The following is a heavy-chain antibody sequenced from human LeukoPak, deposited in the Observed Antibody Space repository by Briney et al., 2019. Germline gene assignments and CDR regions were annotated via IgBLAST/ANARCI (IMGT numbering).Heavy chain of an antibody. V-gene: IGHV6-1*01. CDR3: AREQDYFDY. CDR1: GDRVSSNSAA. Sequence: SQTLSLTCAISGDRVSSNSAAWNWIRQSQSRGLEWLGRTYYRSEWYSDYAESVKSRITINPDTSKNQLSLQLNSVTPEDTAVYYCAREQDYFDYWGQGTLVSVSS. J-gene: IGHJ4*02. CDR2: TYYRSEWYS.